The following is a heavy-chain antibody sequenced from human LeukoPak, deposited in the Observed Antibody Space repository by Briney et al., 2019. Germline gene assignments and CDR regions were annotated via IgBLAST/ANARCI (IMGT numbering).Heavy chain of an antibody. CDR2: ISSSGSTI. CDR1: GFTFSSYE. V-gene: IGHV3-48*03. CDR3: ARESYCGGDCYRHFDY. Sequence: GGSLRLSCAASGFTFSSYEMNWVRQAPGKGLGWVSYISSSGSTIYYADSVKGRFTISRDNAKNSLYLQMNSLRAEDTAVYYCARESYCGGDCYRHFDYWGQGTLVTVSS. J-gene: IGHJ4*02. D-gene: IGHD2-21*02.